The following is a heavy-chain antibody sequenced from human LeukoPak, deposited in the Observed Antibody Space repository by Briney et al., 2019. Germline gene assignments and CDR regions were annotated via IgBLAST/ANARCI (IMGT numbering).Heavy chain of an antibody. CDR2: ISAYNGNT. D-gene: IGHD6-13*01. V-gene: IGHV1-18*01. Sequence: GASVKVSCKASGYTFTSYGISWVRQAPGQGLEWMGWISAYNGNTNYAQKLQGRVTMTTDTSTSTAYMELRSLRSDDTAVYYCARDGFLSILPGIAAASNWFDPWGQGTLVTVSS. J-gene: IGHJ5*02. CDR1: GYTFTSYG. CDR3: ARDGFLSILPGIAAASNWFDP.